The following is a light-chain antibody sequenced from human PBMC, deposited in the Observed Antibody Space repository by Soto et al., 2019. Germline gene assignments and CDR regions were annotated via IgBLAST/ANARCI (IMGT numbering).Light chain of an antibody. CDR3: QQYNSYLYT. V-gene: IGKV1-5*03. J-gene: IGKJ2*01. Sequence: DIQMTQSPATLSASVGDRVTITCRTRQSISNWLAWYQQKPGKAPNLLIYKASNLESGVPSRFSGSGSGTEFTLTISSLQPDDFATYYCQQYNSYLYTFGQGTKLEIK. CDR2: KAS. CDR1: QSISNW.